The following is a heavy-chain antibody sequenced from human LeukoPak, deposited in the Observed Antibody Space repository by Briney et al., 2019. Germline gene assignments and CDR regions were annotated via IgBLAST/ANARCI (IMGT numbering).Heavy chain of an antibody. Sequence: GGSLTLSCAASGFSFSSHGMNWVRQAPGKGLEWVSGISPSGGITYYTDSVKGRFTISRDNSKNSLDLQMNSLGAEDTAVYYCARGRTHSSYAFDIWGQGTMVTVSS. CDR1: GFSFSSHG. CDR3: ARGRTHSSYAFDI. CDR2: ISPSGGIT. D-gene: IGHD3-22*01. V-gene: IGHV3-23*01. J-gene: IGHJ3*02.